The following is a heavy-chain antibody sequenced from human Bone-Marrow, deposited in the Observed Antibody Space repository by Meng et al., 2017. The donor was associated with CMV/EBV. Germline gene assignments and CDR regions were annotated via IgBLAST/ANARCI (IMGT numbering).Heavy chain of an antibody. J-gene: IGHJ4*02. V-gene: IGHV1-8*01. CDR3: ARVTRGRSSSWYV. D-gene: IGHD6-13*01. CDR1: GYTFTSYD. Sequence: ASVKVSCKASGYTFTSYDINWVRQATGQGLEWMGWMNPNSGNKGYAQKFQGRVTMTRNTSISTAYMELSSMRSEDTAVYSWARVTRGRSSSWYVWGQGTLVTFSS. CDR2: MNPNSGNK.